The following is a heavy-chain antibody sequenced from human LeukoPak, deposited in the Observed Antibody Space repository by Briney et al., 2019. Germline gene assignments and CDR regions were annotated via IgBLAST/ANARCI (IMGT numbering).Heavy chain of an antibody. J-gene: IGHJ4*02. V-gene: IGHV3-23*01. CDR2: ISGSGGST. D-gene: IGHD3-10*01. CDR1: GFTFSSYA. Sequence: GRSLRLSCAASGFTFSSYAMSWVRQAPGKGLEWVSAISGSGGSTSYADSVKGRFTISRDNAKNTLYLQMNSLRAEDTAVYYCARDRNYYGSGSHDYWGQGTLVTVSS. CDR3: ARDRNYYGSGSHDY.